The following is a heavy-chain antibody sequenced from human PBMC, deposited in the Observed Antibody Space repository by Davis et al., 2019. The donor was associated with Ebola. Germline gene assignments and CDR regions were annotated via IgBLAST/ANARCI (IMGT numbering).Heavy chain of an antibody. Sequence: SETLSLTCTVSGGSISSYYWSWIRQPPGKGLEWIGYIYYSGSTNYNPSLKSRATISVDTSKNQFSLKLSSVTAADTAVYYCARGGYISGWSYYYYGMDVWGQGTTVTVSS. CDR2: IYYSGST. J-gene: IGHJ6*02. CDR1: GGSISSYY. V-gene: IGHV4-59*01. D-gene: IGHD6-19*01. CDR3: ARGGYISGWSYYYYGMDV.